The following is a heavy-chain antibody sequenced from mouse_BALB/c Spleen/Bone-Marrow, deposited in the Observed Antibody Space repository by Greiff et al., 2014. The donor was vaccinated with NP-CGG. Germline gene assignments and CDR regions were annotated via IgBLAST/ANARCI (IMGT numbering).Heavy chain of an antibody. J-gene: IGHJ2*01. V-gene: IGHV5-6*02. Sequence: EVKLVESGGDLVKPGGSLKLSCAASGFTFSSYGMSWVRQTPDKRLEWVATIGSGGSYTYYPDSVKGRFTISRDNAKNTLYLQMSSLKSEDTAMYYCARHDYDEENFDYWGQGTTLTVSS. CDR2: IGSGGSYT. D-gene: IGHD2-4*01. CDR3: ARHDYDEENFDY. CDR1: GFTFSSYG.